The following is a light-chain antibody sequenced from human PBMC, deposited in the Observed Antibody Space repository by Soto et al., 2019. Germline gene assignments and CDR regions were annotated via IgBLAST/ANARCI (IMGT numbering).Light chain of an antibody. CDR1: QSISSY. V-gene: IGKV1-39*01. Sequence: DIQMTQSPSSLSASVGDRVTITCRASQSISSYLNWYQQKPGKAPKLLIYAASSLHSGVPSRFSGSGSGTDFTLTISSQQPEDFANYYCQQSYSTLISFGQGTRLEIK. CDR2: AAS. J-gene: IGKJ5*01. CDR3: QQSYSTLIS.